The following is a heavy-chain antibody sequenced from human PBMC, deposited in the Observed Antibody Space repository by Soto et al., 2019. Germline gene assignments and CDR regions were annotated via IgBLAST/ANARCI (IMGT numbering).Heavy chain of an antibody. CDR3: ARVYRSGTMDV. J-gene: IGHJ6*02. CDR1: GFTFSSYV. V-gene: IGHV3-33*01. CDR2: IWYDGSNI. Sequence: QVQLVESGGGVVQPGRSLRLSCAASGFTFSSYVMHWVRQAPGKGLEWVAVIWYDGSNIYYADSVKGRFTISRDNSKNTLYLQMNSLRAEDTAVYYCARVYRSGTMDVWGQGTTVTVSS. D-gene: IGHD3-10*01.